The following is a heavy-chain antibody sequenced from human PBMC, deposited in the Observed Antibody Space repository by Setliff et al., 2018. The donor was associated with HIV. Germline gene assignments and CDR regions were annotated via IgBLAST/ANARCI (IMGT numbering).Heavy chain of an antibody. CDR1: GYTFTSHW. CDR2: INPSGGNT. Sequence: GASVKVSCKASGYTFTSHWMHWVRQAPGQGLEWMGVINPSGGNTHYAQKFQGRVFMTSDTSTNTVYMALSSLRSEDTAVYYCARHRGSSSGGPGEIDYWGQGTLVTVSS. J-gene: IGHJ4*02. V-gene: IGHV1-46*01. CDR3: ARHRGSSSGGPGEIDY. D-gene: IGHD3-10*01.